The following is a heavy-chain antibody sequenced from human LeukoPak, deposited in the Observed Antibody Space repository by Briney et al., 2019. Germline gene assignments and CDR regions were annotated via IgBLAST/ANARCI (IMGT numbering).Heavy chain of an antibody. CDR3: ARAGIAAAGTLDY. Sequence: SVKVSCKASGGTFSSCAISWVRQAPGQGLEWMGGIIPIFGTANYAQKFQGRVTITADESTSTAYMELSSLRSEDTAVYYCARAGIAAAGTLDYWGQGTLVTVSS. CDR2: IIPIFGTA. CDR1: GGTFSSCA. D-gene: IGHD6-13*01. J-gene: IGHJ4*02. V-gene: IGHV1-69*13.